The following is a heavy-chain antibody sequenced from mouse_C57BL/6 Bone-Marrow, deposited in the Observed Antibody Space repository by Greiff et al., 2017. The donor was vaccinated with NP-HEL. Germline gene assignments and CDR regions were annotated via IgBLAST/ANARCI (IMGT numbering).Heavy chain of an antibody. D-gene: IGHD1-1*02. CDR1: GFSLTSYG. CDR3: STSPYSGGETPFAY. J-gene: IGHJ3*01. V-gene: IGHV2-6*01. CDR2: IWGVGST. Sequence: QVHVKQSGPGLVAPSQSLSITCTVSGFSLTSYGVDWVRQSPGKGLEWLGVIWGVGSTNYNSALKSRLSISKDNSKSQMFLKMNSQQTDDTAMYNCSTSPYSGGETPFAYWGQGTLVTVSA.